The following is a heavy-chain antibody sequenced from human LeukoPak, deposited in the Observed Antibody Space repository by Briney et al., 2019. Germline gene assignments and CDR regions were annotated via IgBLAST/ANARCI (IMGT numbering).Heavy chain of an antibody. CDR2: MNPNGGNT. D-gene: IGHD2-21*02. Sequence: ASVKVSCKASGYTLTSYDINWVRPATGRGLEWMGWMNPNGGNTGYAQKFQGRVTMTSNTSINTAYMELSSLESEDTAVYYCARRDCVGDCYSNWFDPWGQGTLVTVSS. V-gene: IGHV1-8*01. J-gene: IGHJ5*02. CDR1: GYTLTSYD. CDR3: ARRDCVGDCYSNWFDP.